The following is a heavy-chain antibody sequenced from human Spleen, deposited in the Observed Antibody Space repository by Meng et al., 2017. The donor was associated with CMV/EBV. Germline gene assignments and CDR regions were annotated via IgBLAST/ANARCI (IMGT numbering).Heavy chain of an antibody. V-gene: IGHV4-59*01. CDR2: ICYTGST. CDR3: ARDVGGSSGWYLGN. D-gene: IGHD6-19*01. J-gene: IGHJ4*02. Sequence: GSLRLSCTVSGGSISTYCWNWIRQPPGKGMEWIGNICYTGSTKYKPSLKSRVTISLDMSKNQFSLKLSAVTAADTAVYFCARDVGGSSGWYLGNWGQGKLVTVSS. CDR1: GGSISTYC.